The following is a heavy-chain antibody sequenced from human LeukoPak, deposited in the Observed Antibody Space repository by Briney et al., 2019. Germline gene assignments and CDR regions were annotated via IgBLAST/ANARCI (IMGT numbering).Heavy chain of an antibody. V-gene: IGHV1-2*02. D-gene: IGHD6-13*01. CDR3: ARDDPRPSSSWYKAPYYYYMDV. CDR2: INPNSGGT. J-gene: IGHJ6*03. Sequence: ASVKVSCKASGYTFTGYYMHWVRQAPGQGLEWMGWINPNSGGTNYAQKFQGRVTMTRDTSISTAYMELSRLRSDDTAVYYCARDDPRPSSSWYKAPYYYYMDVWGXGTTVTVSS. CDR1: GYTFTGYY.